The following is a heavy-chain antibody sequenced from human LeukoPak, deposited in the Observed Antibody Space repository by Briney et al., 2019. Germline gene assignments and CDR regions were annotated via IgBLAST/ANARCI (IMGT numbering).Heavy chain of an antibody. CDR3: ARDAGATRIQLWSLVELYYFDY. J-gene: IGHJ4*02. CDR2: INSDGSST. CDR1: GFTFSSYW. Sequence: QPGGSLRLSCAASGFTFSSYWMHWVRQAPGKGLVWVSRINSDGSSTSYADSVKGRFTISRDNAKNTLYLQMNSLRAEDTAVYYCARDAGATRIQLWSLVELYYFDYWGQGTLVTVSS. D-gene: IGHD5-18*01. V-gene: IGHV3-74*01.